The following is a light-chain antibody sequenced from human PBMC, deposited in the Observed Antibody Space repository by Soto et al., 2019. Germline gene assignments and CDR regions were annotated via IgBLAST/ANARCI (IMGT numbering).Light chain of an antibody. CDR1: QNIGVY. V-gene: IGKV1-39*01. CDR2: AAS. Sequence: DIQMTQSPSSLSASVGDRVTITCRASQNIGVYLNWYQKKPGKAPKLLIHAASSLHSGVPSTFSGSGSGTDFALTISSLQPEDFAPYYCHQTAANPWTFAQGTKVDIK. CDR3: HQTAANPWT. J-gene: IGKJ1*01.